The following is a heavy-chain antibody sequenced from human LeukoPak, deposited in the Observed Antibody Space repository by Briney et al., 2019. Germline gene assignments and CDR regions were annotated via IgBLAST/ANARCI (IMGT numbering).Heavy chain of an antibody. CDR1: GYTFTSYG. D-gene: IGHD3-10*01. CDR2: ISANDGNT. CDR3: ARESHVTREDY. V-gene: IGHV1-18*01. J-gene: IGHJ4*02. Sequence: ASVKVSCKASGYTFTSYGISWVRQAPGQGLEWMGWISANDGNTDYPQKLQGRVTMTTDTSTSTAYMELRSLRSNDTAVYYCARESHVTREDYWGQGTLVTVSS.